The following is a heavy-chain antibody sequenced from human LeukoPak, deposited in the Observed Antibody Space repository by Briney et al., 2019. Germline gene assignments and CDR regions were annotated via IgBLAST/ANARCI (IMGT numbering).Heavy chain of an antibody. D-gene: IGHD4-17*01. J-gene: IGHJ4*02. CDR3: ARDQGESVDDYGYQGLSGPHYFDY. CDR1: GGSISSSSYY. CDR2: IYYSGST. Sequence: PSETLSLTCTVSGGSISSSSYYWGWIRQPPGKGLEWIGSIYYSGSTYYNPSLKSRVTISVDTSKNQFSLKLSSVTAADTAVYYCARDQGESVDDYGYQGLSGPHYFDYWGQGTLVTVSS. V-gene: IGHV4-39*07.